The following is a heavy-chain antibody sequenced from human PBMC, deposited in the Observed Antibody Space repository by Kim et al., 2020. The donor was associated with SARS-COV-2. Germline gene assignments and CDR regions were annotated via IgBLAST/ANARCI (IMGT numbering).Heavy chain of an antibody. Sequence: TAYAGAVKGRFNVSRDGSKNFLFLQMNNLLTEDTAVYYCATLGGGTQALDRWGQGTLVTVSS. J-gene: IGHJ5*02. CDR2: T. CDR3: ATLGGGTQALDR. V-gene: IGHV3-72*01. D-gene: IGHD1-1*01.